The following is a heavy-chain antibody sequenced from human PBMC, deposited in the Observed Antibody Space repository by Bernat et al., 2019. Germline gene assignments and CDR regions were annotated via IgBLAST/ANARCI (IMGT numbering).Heavy chain of an antibody. J-gene: IGHJ4*02. D-gene: IGHD3-22*01. CDR2: IWYDGSNK. CDR3: ARGKSVKSYYYDSSGYYAE. CDR1: GFTFSSYG. V-gene: IGHV3-33*01. Sequence: QVQLVESGGGVVQPGRSLRLSCAASGFTFSSYGMHWVRQAPGKGLEWVAVIWYDGSNKYYADSVKGRFTISRDNSKNTLYLQMNRLRAEDTDVYYCARGKSVKSYYYDSSGYYAEWGQGTLVTVSS.